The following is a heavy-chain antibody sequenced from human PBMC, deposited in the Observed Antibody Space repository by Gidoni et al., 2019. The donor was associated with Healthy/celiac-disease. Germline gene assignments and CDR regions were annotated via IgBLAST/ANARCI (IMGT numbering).Heavy chain of an antibody. CDR2: ISYDGSNK. D-gene: IGHD3-22*01. V-gene: IGHV3-30*18. Sequence: APGKGLEWVAVISYDGSNKYYADSVKGRFTISRDNSKNTLYLQMNSLRAEDTAVYYCAKDHDDSSGYLVDYWGQGTLVTVSS. J-gene: IGHJ4*02. CDR3: AKDHDDSSGYLVDY.